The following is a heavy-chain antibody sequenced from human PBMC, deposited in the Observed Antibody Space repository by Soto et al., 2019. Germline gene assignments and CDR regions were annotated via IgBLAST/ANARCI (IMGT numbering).Heavy chain of an antibody. CDR2: IYYSGST. CDR1: GGSISSYY. CDR3: ARELDYYGMDV. V-gene: IGHV4-59*01. Sequence: SETLSLTCTVSGGSISSYYWSWIRQPPGKGLEWIGYIYYSGSTNYNPSLKSRVTISVDTSKNQFSLKLSSVTAADTAVYYCARELDYYGMDVWGQGTTVTVTS. J-gene: IGHJ6*02.